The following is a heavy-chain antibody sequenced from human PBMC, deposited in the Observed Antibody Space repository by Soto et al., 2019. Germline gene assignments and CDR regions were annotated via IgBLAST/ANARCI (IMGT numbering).Heavy chain of an antibody. D-gene: IGHD3-22*01. Sequence: SLRLSCAASGFTFSSYGMHWVRQAPGKGLEWVAVIWYDGSNKYYADSVKGRFTISRDNSKNTLYLQMNSLRAEDTAVYYCERGPYYYDSSGYYYDTYFDYWGQGNLVTVT. CDR1: GFTFSSYG. CDR3: ERGPYYYDSSGYYYDTYFDY. V-gene: IGHV3-33*01. J-gene: IGHJ4*02. CDR2: IWYDGSNK.